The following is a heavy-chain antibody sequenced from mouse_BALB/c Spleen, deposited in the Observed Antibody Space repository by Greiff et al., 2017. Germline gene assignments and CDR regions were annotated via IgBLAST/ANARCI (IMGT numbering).Heavy chain of an antibody. V-gene: IGHV5-6-5*01. Sequence: EVKLMESGGDLVKPGGSLKLSCAASGFTFSSYGMSWVRQTPDKRLEWVASISSGGSTYYPDSVKGRFTISRDNARNILYLQMSSLRSEDTAMYYCARGDYGSSYGAWFAYWGQGTLVTVSA. CDR3: ARGDYGSSYGAWFAY. D-gene: IGHD1-1*01. CDR1: GFTFSSYG. CDR2: ISSGGST. J-gene: IGHJ3*01.